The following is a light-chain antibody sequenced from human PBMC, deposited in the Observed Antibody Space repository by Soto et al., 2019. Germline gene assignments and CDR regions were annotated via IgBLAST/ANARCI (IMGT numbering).Light chain of an antibody. CDR2: GVT. CDR1: QSASSSY. Sequence: EIVLTQSPGTLSLSPGERATLSFRASQSASSSYLAWYHQKPGQAPRLLIYGVTIRDTGIPDRFSGSGSGSDFSLTMGRLETEDFAVYDCEEYGCSINLGQGTRLEIK. J-gene: IGKJ5*01. CDR3: EEYGCSIN. V-gene: IGKV3-20*01.